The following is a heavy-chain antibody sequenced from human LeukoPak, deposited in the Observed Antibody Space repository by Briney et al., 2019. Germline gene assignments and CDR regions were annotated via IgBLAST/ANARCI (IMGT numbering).Heavy chain of an antibody. CDR3: AGSIVYSSDSDGGYYFDY. Sequence: ASVKVSCKASGYTFTRFAIHWVRQAPGQRLEWMGWINAGNGNTKFSQHFQGRVSITSDTSATTAYMDLSYLRSEDTALSFCAGSIVYSSDSDGGYYFDYWGQGTLVTVSS. CDR1: GYTFTRFA. D-gene: IGHD6-19*01. CDR2: INAGNGNT. J-gene: IGHJ4*02. V-gene: IGHV1-3*01.